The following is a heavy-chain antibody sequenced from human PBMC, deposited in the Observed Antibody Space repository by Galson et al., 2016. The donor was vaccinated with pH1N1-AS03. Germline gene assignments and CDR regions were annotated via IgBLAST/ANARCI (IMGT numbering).Heavy chain of an antibody. Sequence: SLRLSCAASGFTFNHYSMNWVRQAPGKGLEWVAFIGHDGTTKLHEDSVKGRIAISRDNSQNTLYLQLNSLRAEDTAVYYCAKDWNHTIDYWGQGTLVTVSS. CDR1: GFTFNHYS. CDR2: IGHDGTTK. J-gene: IGHJ4*02. D-gene: IGHD1-1*01. V-gene: IGHV3-30*02. CDR3: AKDWNHTIDY.